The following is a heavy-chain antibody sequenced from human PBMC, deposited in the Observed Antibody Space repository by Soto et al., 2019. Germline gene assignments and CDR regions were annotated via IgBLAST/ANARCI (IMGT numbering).Heavy chain of an antibody. J-gene: IGHJ4*02. Sequence: PXVSMRRSCADPGFRFSAYSMNWVRKDPGKGLAWLSSISDDSSYIDYADSLRGRFTVSRDNARTSLYLQIDSLGGEDPSVYYLATTSYLKHWGPRTLLTVST. CDR2: ISDDSSYI. CDR1: GFRFSAYS. D-gene: IGHD4-4*01. V-gene: IGHV3-21*06. CDR3: ATTSYLKH.